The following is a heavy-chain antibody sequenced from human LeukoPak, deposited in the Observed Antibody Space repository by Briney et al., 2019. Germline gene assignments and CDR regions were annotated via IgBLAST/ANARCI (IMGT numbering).Heavy chain of an antibody. CDR3: ARDPRYCSGGSCYSVWVQVADF. V-gene: IGHV3-11*06. CDR1: GFIFSDYY. D-gene: IGHD2-15*01. Sequence: PGGSLRLSCAASGFIFSDYYMSWVRQAPGKGVEGVSYISSSSSYTKYADSVKGRFTISRDNAKNSLYLQMNTLTVEDTAVYYCARDPRYCSGGSCYSVWVQVADFWGQGTLVTVSS. J-gene: IGHJ4*02. CDR2: ISSSSSYT.